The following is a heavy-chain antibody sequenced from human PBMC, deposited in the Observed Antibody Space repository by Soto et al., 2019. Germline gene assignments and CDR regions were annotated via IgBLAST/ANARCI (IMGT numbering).Heavy chain of an antibody. CDR1: GYSFTSYW. CDR2: IDPSDSYT. CDR3: ARPRVGYCSGGSCYSEASDAFDI. V-gene: IGHV5-10-1*01. D-gene: IGHD2-15*01. Sequence: RGASLKISCKGSGYSFTSYWISWVRQMPGKGLEWMGRIDPSDSYTNYSPSFQGHVTISADKSISTAYLQWSSLKASDTAMYYCARPRVGYCSGGSCYSEASDAFDIWGQGTMVTVSS. J-gene: IGHJ3*02.